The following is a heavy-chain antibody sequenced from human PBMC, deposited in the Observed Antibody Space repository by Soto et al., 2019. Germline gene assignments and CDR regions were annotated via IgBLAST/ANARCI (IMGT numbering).Heavy chain of an antibody. CDR1: GGIFRSFA. D-gene: IGHD3-22*01. CDR3: ARGLGDSSGYFYFDS. V-gene: IGHV1-69*01. J-gene: IGHJ4*02. CDR2: INPILGTP. Sequence: QVQLVQSGAEVKKPGSSVNVSCQASGGIFRSFAMTWLRQAPGQGLEWLGGINPILGTPNYAQNFRDRLTIVADESTSTAYMFLSSLRSDDTALYFCARGLGDSSGYFYFDSWGQGTLVTVSS.